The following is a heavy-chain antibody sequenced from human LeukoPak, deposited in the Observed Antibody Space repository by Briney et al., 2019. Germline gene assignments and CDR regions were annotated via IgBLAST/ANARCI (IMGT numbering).Heavy chain of an antibody. Sequence: SETLSLTCTVSGGSISSGDYYWGWIRQPPGKCLEWIGYIYYSGSTYYNPSLKSRVTISVDTSKNQFSLKLSSVTAADTAVYYCQGFGGYSSSWYYFDYWGQGTLVTVSS. V-gene: IGHV4-30-4*01. D-gene: IGHD6-13*01. CDR1: GGSISSGDYY. J-gene: IGHJ4*02. CDR2: IYYSGST. CDR3: QGFGGYSSSWYYFDY.